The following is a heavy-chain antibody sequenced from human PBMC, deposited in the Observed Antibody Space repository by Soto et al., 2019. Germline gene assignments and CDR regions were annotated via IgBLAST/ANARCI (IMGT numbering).Heavy chain of an antibody. V-gene: IGHV3-74*01. CDR2: INSDGSSK. CDR3: ARDRWGGGRDMDV. D-gene: IGHD3-10*01. Sequence: EVQLVESGGGLVQPGGSLRLSCAASGFTFSTYWIHWVRQAPGRGVVWVSRINSDGSSKNYADSVRGRLTISRDNAKNTLFLQMNSLRAEDTAVYYCARDRWGGGRDMDVWGQGTTVTVSS. J-gene: IGHJ6*02. CDR1: GFTFSTYW.